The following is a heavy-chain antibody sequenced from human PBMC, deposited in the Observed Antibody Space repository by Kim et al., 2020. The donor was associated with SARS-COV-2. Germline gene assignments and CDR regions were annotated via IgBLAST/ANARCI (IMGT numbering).Heavy chain of an antibody. V-gene: IGHV3-15*01. CDR1: GFTFSNAW. Sequence: GGSLRLSCAASGFTFSNAWMSWVRQAPGKGLEWVGRIKSKTDGGTTDYAAPVKGRFTISREYSKNTLYLQMNGPKTEGTAVYYCTTVASVLRLLEWLSDFDYWGQGTLVTVSS. J-gene: IGHJ4*02. D-gene: IGHD3-3*01. CDR3: TTVASVLRLLEWLSDFDY. CDR2: IKSKTDGGTT.